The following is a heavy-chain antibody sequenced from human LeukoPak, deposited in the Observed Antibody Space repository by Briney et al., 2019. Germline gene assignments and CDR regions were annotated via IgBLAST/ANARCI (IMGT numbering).Heavy chain of an antibody. CDR2: IKQDGSEK. D-gene: IGHD3-22*01. J-gene: IGHJ5*02. V-gene: IGHV3-7*01. CDR1: GFTFSNYW. Sequence: GGSLRLSCAASGFTFSNYWMSWVREAPGKGLEWVANIKQDGSEKYFVDSVKGRFTTSRDNAKNSLYLQMNSLRVEDTAVYYCARDPPGNYFDGTGYYSWGQGTLVTVSS. CDR3: ARDPPGNYFDGTGYYS.